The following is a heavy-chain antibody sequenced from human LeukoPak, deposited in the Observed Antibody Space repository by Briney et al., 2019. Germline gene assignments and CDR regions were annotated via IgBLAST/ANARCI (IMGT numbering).Heavy chain of an antibody. Sequence: ASVTVSCKASGYTFTGYYMHWVRQAPGQGLEWMGWINPNSGDTSYAQKFQGRVTMTWDTSISTAYIELNSLRSDDTAVYYCARVVVGAAAFGIWGQGTMVTISS. CDR3: ARVVVGAAAFGI. J-gene: IGHJ3*02. CDR2: INPNSGDT. D-gene: IGHD1-26*01. CDR1: GYTFTGYY. V-gene: IGHV1-2*02.